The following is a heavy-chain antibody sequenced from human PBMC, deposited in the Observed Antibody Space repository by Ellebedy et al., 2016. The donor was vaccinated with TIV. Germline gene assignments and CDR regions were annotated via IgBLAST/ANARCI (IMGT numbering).Heavy chain of an antibody. CDR1: GFSFGYSW. D-gene: IGHD2-15*01. V-gene: IGHV3-7*01. CDR3: ARDMSCSGGTCYHGYWYFDL. Sequence: GESLKISCAASGFSFGYSWMSWVRQAPGKGLEWVANIREDGNAKFYVDSVKGRFTISRDNAENSLYLQMNSLRAEDTAVYYCARDMSCSGGTCYHGYWYFDLWGRGTLVTVSS. CDR2: IREDGNAK. J-gene: IGHJ2*01.